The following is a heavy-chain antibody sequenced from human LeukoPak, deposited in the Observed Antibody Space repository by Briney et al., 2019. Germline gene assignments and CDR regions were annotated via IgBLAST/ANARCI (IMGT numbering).Heavy chain of an antibody. CDR2: IYYSGST. CDR3: ARLVIFPHAFDI. J-gene: IGHJ3*02. Sequence: TGGSLRLSCAASGFTFSNAWMSWVRQPPGKGLELIGYIYYSGSTNYNPSVKSRVTISVDTSKNQFSLRLSSVTAADTAVYYCARLVIFPHAFDIWGQGTMVTVSS. CDR1: GFTFSNAW. V-gene: IGHV4-59*08. D-gene: IGHD3-3*02.